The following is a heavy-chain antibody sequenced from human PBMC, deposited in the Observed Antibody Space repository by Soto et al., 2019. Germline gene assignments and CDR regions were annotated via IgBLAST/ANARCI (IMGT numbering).Heavy chain of an antibody. CDR2: IMPVFRTP. CDR3: ARDKDRLQLGGNYYYIMDV. D-gene: IGHD4-4*01. Sequence: SVELSCKASGGTFSNSAISWVRKAPRQGLEWMGGIMPVFRTPDYAQKFQGRVTITADESTTTAYMELSGPRSEDTAVYYCARDKDRLQLGGNYYYIMDVWGQGTTVTVSS. V-gene: IGHV1-69*13. J-gene: IGHJ6*02. CDR1: GGTFSNSA.